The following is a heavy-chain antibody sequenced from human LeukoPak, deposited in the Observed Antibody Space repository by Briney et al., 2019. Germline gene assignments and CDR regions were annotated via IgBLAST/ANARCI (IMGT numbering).Heavy chain of an antibody. CDR1: GFSVGDYA. Sequence: PGQSLTLSCRASGFSVGDYAMHWVRQAPGKGLEDVSAISRNGGRTYYADSVKGRFTISRDNSKNTLDLQMSSLRAEDTAVYYCVKDLPSGGGVDYWGQGTLVTVSS. CDR2: ISRNGGRT. J-gene: IGHJ4*02. D-gene: IGHD3-10*01. CDR3: VKDLPSGGGVDY. V-gene: IGHV3-64D*06.